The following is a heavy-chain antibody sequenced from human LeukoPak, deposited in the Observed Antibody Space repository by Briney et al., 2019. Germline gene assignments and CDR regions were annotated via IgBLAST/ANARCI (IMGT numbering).Heavy chain of an antibody. D-gene: IGHD2-2*01. Sequence: SETLSLTCTVSGASISSYYWTWIRQPAGKGLEWIGRIYTSGSTNYNPSLKSRVTMSVDTSKNQFSLKLSSVTTADTAVYYCARLSADSSSSRGFDYWGQGTLVTVSS. CDR1: GASISSYY. V-gene: IGHV4-4*07. CDR2: IYTSGST. CDR3: ARLSADSSSSRGFDY. J-gene: IGHJ4*02.